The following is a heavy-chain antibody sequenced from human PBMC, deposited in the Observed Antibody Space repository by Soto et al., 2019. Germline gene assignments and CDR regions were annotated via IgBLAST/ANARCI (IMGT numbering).Heavy chain of an antibody. CDR1: GITVRSNY. Sequence: EVQLVESGGGLIQPGGSLRLSCAASGITVRSNYMSWVRQAPGKGLEWVSVIYSCGSTYYADSVKGRFTISRDNSKNTLYLQMNSLRAEDTAIYYCANHRGFLVTQYFFDYWGQGTLVTVSS. D-gene: IGHD2-21*02. V-gene: IGHV3-53*01. CDR3: ANHRGFLVTQYFFDY. J-gene: IGHJ4*02. CDR2: IYSCGST.